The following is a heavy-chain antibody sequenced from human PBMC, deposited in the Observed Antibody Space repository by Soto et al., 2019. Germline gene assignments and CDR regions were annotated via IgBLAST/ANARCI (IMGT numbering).Heavy chain of an antibody. CDR1: GFSFGDYD. CDR3: ATAGRNFFGS. CDR2: LYADGRT. V-gene: IGHV3-23*01. J-gene: IGHJ4*02. D-gene: IGHD3-10*01. Sequence: ESGGGLVQPGGSLRLSCAASGFSFGDYDMGWVRQPPGKGPEWVSSLYADGRTFYLDSVRGRFSISRDNSKTSLFLQMNGLTADDTAVYFCATAGRNFFGSWGQGTLVTVSS.